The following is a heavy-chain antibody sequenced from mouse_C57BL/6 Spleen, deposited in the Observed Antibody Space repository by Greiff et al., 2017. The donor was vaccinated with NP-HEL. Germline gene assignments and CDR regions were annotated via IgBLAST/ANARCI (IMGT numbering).Heavy chain of an antibody. CDR1: GYSFTDYN. CDR2: INPNYGTT. V-gene: IGHV1-39*01. D-gene: IGHD2-3*01. CDR3: ATDGYNAMDY. J-gene: IGHJ4*01. Sequence: EVQLQQSGPELVKPGASVKISCKASGYSFTDYNMNWVKQRTGQGLEWIGVINPNYGTTTYNQKFKGKATLTVDQSSSTAYMQLNSLTSEDSAVYYCATDGYNAMDYWGQGTSVTVSS.